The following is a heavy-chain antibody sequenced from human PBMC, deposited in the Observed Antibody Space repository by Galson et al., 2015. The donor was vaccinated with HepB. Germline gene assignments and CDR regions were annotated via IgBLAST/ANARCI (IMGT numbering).Heavy chain of an antibody. CDR1: GFTVSSNY. D-gene: IGHD2-2*01. V-gene: IGHV3-53*01. J-gene: IGHJ4*02. CDR3: AKPTACSSTSCARAFDY. CDR2: IYSGGST. Sequence: SLRLSCAASGFTVSSNYMSWVRQAPGKGLEWVSVIYSGGSTYYADSVKGRFTISRDNSKNTLYLQMNSLRAEDTAVYYCAKPTACSSTSCARAFDYWGQGTLVTVSS.